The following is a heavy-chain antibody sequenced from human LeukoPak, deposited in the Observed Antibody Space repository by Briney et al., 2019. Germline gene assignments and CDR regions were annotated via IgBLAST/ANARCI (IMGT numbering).Heavy chain of an antibody. V-gene: IGHV4-61*01. CDR1: GGSVSSGSYY. Sequence: SETLSLTCTVSGGSVSSGSYYWSWIRQPPGKGLEWIGYIYYSGSTNYNPSLKSRVTISVDTSKNQFSLKLSSVTAADTAVYYCARSRLPTIWGQGTLVTVSS. D-gene: IGHD5-24*01. CDR3: ARSRLPTI. J-gene: IGHJ4*02. CDR2: IYYSGST.